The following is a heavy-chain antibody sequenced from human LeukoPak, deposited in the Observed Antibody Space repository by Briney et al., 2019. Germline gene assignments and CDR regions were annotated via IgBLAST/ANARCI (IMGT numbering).Heavy chain of an antibody. V-gene: IGHV4-34*01. Sequence: SETLSLTCAVYGGSFSGYYWSWIRQPPGKGLEWIGEINHSGSTNYNPSLKSRVTISVDTSKNQFSLKLSSVTAADTAVYYCARGWDYYDSSGYWFDPWGQGTLVTVSS. CDR1: GGSFSGYY. CDR3: ARGWDYYDSSGYWFDP. J-gene: IGHJ5*02. D-gene: IGHD3-22*01. CDR2: INHSGST.